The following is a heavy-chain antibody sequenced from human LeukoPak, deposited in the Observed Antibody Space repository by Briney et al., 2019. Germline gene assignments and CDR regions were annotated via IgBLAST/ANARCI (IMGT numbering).Heavy chain of an antibody. J-gene: IGHJ6*03. Sequence: PGGSLRLSCAASGFTFNSYSMNWVRQTPGKGLEWVSVIYSGGSTYYADSVKGRFTISRDNSKNTLYLQMNSLRAEDTAVYYCAKAATPSTYYYYMDVWGKGTTVTVSS. CDR3: AKAATPSTYYYYMDV. D-gene: IGHD5-24*01. V-gene: IGHV3-53*01. CDR1: GFTFNSYS. CDR2: IYSGGST.